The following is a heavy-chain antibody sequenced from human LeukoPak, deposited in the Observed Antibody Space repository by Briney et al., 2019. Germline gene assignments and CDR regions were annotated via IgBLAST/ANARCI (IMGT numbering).Heavy chain of an antibody. V-gene: IGHV5-51*01. CDR1: GYSFSSYW. D-gene: IGHD5-18*01. CDR2: IYPGDSDT. Sequence: GESLKISCKGSGYSFSSYWIGWVRQMPGKGLEWMGIIYPGDSDTRYSPSFQGQVTISADRSITTAYVQWSSLQASDTAMYYCARHLGAAVVSPLGHWGQGTLVTVSS. J-gene: IGHJ4*02. CDR3: ARHLGAAVVSPLGH.